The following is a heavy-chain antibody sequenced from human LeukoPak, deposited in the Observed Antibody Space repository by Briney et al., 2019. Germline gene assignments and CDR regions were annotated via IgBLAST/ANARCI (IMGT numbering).Heavy chain of an antibody. Sequence: GRSLRLSCAASGFTFSSYGMHWDRQAPGKGLEWVAVIWYDGSNKYYADSVKGRFTISRDNSKNTLYLQMNSLRAEDTAVYYCAKDLYYDSSGPFDYWGQGTLVTVSS. D-gene: IGHD3-22*01. CDR2: IWYDGSNK. V-gene: IGHV3-33*06. J-gene: IGHJ4*02. CDR3: AKDLYYDSSGPFDY. CDR1: GFTFSSYG.